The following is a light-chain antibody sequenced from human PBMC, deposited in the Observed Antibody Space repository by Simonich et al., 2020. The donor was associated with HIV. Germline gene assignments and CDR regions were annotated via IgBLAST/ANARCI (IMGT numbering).Light chain of an antibody. V-gene: IGLV2-23*01. CDR2: EGS. J-gene: IGLJ3*02. CDR3: CSYAGSSTWV. Sequence: QSALTQPAYVSGSPGQSITLSCTGSSSDIGSYNLVSWYQQHPGKAPKVMIYEGSKRPSGVSNRFSGSKSGNTASLTISGLQAEDEADYYCCSYAGSSTWVFGGGTKLTVL. CDR1: SSDIGSYNL.